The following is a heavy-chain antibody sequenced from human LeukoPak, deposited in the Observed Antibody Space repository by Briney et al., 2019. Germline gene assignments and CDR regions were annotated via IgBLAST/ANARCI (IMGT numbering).Heavy chain of an antibody. J-gene: IGHJ6*03. V-gene: IGHV1-8*03. CDR1: GYTFTSYD. D-gene: IGHD4-23*01. Sequence: GASVKVSCKASGYTFTSYDINWVRQATGQGLEWMGWMNPNSGNTGYAQKFQGRVTITRNTSISTAYMELSSLRSEDTAVYYCARGGGNSVHYYYYMDVWGKGTTVTVSS. CDR3: ARGGGNSVHYYYYMDV. CDR2: MNPNSGNT.